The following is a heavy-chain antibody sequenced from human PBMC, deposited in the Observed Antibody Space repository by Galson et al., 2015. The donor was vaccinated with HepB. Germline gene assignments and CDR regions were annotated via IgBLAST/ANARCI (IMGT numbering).Heavy chain of an antibody. D-gene: IGHD5-24*01. V-gene: IGHV3-33*01. CDR3: ARETWLQRIKIFHY. J-gene: IGHJ4*02. Sequence: SLRLSCAASGFIFSSYGMHWVRQAPGKGLEWVAVIWYDGSNKYYADSVKGRFTISRDNSKNTLYLQMNSLRAEDTAVYYCARETWLQRIKIFHYACQGTLVTASS. CDR1: GFIFSSYG. CDR2: IWYDGSNK.